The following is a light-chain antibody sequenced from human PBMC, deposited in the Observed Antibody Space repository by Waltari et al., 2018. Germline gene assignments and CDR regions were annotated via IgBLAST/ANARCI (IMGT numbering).Light chain of an antibody. Sequence: HSALTQPASVSGSPGQSITISSSGTSSALGGYDYVSWYQQYPGIAPKLIIYDVTNRPSGVSNRFSGSKSGYTASLTISGLQAADEAHYYCTSYTRKHTWVFGGGTKVTVL. J-gene: IGLJ3*02. V-gene: IGLV2-14*03. CDR1: SSALGGYDY. CDR3: TSYTRKHTWV. CDR2: DVT.